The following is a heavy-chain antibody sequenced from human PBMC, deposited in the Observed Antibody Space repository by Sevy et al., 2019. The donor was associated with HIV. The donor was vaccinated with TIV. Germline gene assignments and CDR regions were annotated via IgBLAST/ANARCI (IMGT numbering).Heavy chain of an antibody. D-gene: IGHD3-22*01. Sequence: WIRQPPGKGLEWVGFIRSKAYGGTTEYAASVKGRFTISRDDSKSIAFLQMNSLKTEDTAVYYCTRDLGYYDSSRMYDYWGQGTLVTVSS. J-gene: IGHJ4*02. CDR2: IRSKAYGGTT. V-gene: IGHV3-49*02. CDR3: TRDLGYYDSSRMYDY.